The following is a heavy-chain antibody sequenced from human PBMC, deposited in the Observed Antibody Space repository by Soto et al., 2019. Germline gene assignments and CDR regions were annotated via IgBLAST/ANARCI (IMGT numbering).Heavy chain of an antibody. D-gene: IGHD1-1*01. CDR2: IFYSGGT. V-gene: IGHV4-59*01. CDR3: ARLQLVQKVIDY. CDR1: GDSISTYY. J-gene: IGHJ4*02. Sequence: PXATLSLTFTVSGDSISTYYWSWIRQPPGKGLQWIGYIFYSGGTAYNPSLKSRVTISLDMSKKQISLKLSSVTTADTATYFCARLQLVQKVIDYWGQGTLVTVSS.